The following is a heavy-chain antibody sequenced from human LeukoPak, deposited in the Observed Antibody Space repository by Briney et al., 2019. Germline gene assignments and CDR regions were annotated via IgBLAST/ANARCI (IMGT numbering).Heavy chain of an antibody. CDR3: ARGALVYGDLYWCFDL. V-gene: IGHV4-30-4*01. D-gene: IGHD4-17*01. CDR1: GCTISSGDYY. J-gene: IGHJ2*01. Sequence: SQTLSLTCTVSGCTISSGDYYWSWIRPPPGKGLEWIGYIYYSGSTYYNPSLKSRVTISVDTSKNQFSLKLSSVADDDTDVNDCARGALVYGDLYWCFDLWGRGTLVTVSS. CDR2: IYYSGST.